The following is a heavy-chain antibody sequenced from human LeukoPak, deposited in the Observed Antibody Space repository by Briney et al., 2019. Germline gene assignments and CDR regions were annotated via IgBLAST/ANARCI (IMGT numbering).Heavy chain of an antibody. CDR1: GFTFSSYS. CDR3: ARDQGYCTSVNCRGDAFDV. J-gene: IGHJ3*01. D-gene: IGHD2-8*02. CDR2: ISSSSYI. V-gene: IGHV3-21*01. Sequence: GGSLGLSCAASGFTFSSYSMNWVRQAPGKGLEWVSSISSSSYIYYADSVKGRFTISRDNAENSLYLQMNSLRAEDTAVYYCARDQGYCTSVNCRGDAFDVWGQGSMVSVSS.